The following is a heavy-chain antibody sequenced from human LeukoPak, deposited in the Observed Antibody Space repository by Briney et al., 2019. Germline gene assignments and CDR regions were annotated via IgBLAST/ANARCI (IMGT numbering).Heavy chain of an antibody. CDR2: IKSKTDDGTA. V-gene: IGHV3-15*01. Sequence: MSGGSLRLSCAASGLTFKDARMSWVRQAPGKGLEWVGRIKSKTDDGTADYAALVKGRFTISRDDSKNTLFLQMNSLKTEDTAAYYCTTYSNRYYYSDYWGQGTLVTVSS. CDR1: GLTFKDAR. CDR3: TTYSNRYYYSDY. J-gene: IGHJ4*02. D-gene: IGHD6-13*01.